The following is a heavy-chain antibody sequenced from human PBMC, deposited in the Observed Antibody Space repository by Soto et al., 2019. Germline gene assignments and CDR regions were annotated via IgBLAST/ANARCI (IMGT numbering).Heavy chain of an antibody. J-gene: IGHJ4*02. V-gene: IGHV4-59*11. CDR2: FFYPGKS. D-gene: IGHD2-21*01. CDR3: ARYCETAKCLDY. CDR1: GGSISGHY. Sequence: SETLSLTCTVSGGSISGHYWSWIRQPPGEGLEWIGYFFYPGKSGYNPSLKSRVTISADTSMNQLSLHLSSVTAADTAVYYCARYCETAKCLDYWGQGTLVTVSS.